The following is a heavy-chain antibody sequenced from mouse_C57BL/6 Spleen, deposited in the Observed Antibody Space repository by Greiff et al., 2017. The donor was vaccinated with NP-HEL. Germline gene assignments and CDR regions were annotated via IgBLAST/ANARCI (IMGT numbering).Heavy chain of an antibody. V-gene: IGHV5-16*01. D-gene: IGHD2-4*01. Sequence: EVKLMESEGGLVQPGSSMKLSCTASGFTFSDYYMAWVRQVPEKGLEWVANINYDGSSTYYLDSLKSRFIISRDNAKNILYLQMSSLKSEDTATYYCAREGRDYDGDYYAMDYWGQGTSVTVSS. CDR1: GFTFSDYY. CDR2: INYDGSST. J-gene: IGHJ4*01. CDR3: AREGRDYDGDYYAMDY.